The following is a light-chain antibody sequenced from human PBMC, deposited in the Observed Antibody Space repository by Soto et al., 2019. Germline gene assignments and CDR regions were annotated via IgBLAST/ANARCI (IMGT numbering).Light chain of an antibody. V-gene: IGLV3-21*04. Sequence: SYELTQPPSVSVAPGKTARITCGGNHIGSKSVHWYPQKPGQAPVLVIYYDSDRPSGIPERFSGSNSGNTATLTISRVEAGDEADYYCQVWDSSSDLVVFGGGTKLTVL. CDR3: QVWDSSSDLVV. CDR2: YDS. CDR1: HIGSKS. J-gene: IGLJ2*01.